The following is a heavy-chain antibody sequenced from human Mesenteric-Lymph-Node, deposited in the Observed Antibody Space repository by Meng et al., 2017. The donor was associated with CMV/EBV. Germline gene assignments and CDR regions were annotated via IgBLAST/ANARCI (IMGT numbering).Heavy chain of an antibody. CDR3: ARDIRDCSGGGCNYGDNFDY. CDR1: GFTFSNYP. Sequence: GESLKISCAASGFTFSNYPMHWVRQAPGKGLEWVTLISYDGSNKYYADSVKGRFTISRDNSKSTLFLQMNSLRPDDTAVYYCARDIRDCSGGGCNYGDNFDYWGQGTLVTVSS. V-gene: IGHV3-30-3*01. D-gene: IGHD2-15*01. J-gene: IGHJ4*02. CDR2: ISYDGSNK.